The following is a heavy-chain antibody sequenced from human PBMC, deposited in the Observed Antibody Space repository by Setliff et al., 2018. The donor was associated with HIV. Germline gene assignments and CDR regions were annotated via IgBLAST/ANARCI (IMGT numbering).Heavy chain of an antibody. CDR1: GGSFTDIGGSFTDYY. CDR3: ARRTLITGYDY. Sequence: PSETLSLTCAVFGGSFTDIGGSFTDYYWGWIRQPPGKGLEWIGSLYYSGTTYYNPSLKSRLTISVDTSKNQFSLKLSSVTAADTAVYYCARRTLITGYDYWGQGTLVTVSS. D-gene: IGHD3-16*01. CDR2: LYYSGTT. J-gene: IGHJ4*02. V-gene: IGHV4-39*01.